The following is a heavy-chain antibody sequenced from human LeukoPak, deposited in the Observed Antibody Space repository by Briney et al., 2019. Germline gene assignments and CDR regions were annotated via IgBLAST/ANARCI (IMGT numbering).Heavy chain of an antibody. CDR1: GYSISSGYY. CDR3: ASSPKYYYDSSGLDY. D-gene: IGHD3-22*01. J-gene: IGHJ4*02. CDR2: IYHSGST. Sequence: SETLSLTCAVSGYSISSGYYRGWIRQPPGKGLEWIGSIYHSGSTYYNPSLKSRVTMSVDTSKNQFSLKLSSVTAADTAVYYCASSPKYYYDSSGLDYWGQGTLVTVSS. V-gene: IGHV4-38-2*01.